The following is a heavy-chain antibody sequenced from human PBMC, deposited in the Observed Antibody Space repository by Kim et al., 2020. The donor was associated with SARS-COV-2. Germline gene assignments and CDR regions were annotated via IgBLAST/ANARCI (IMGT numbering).Heavy chain of an antibody. CDR3: ARDSGIAVARGMDV. CDR2: ISSSSSYI. Sequence: GGSLRLSCAASGFTFSSYSMNWVRQAPGKGLEWVSSISSSSSYIYYADSVKGRFTISRDNAKNSLYLQMNSLRAEDTAVYYCARDSGIAVARGMDVLGQGTTVTVSS. V-gene: IGHV3-21*01. CDR1: GFTFSSYS. J-gene: IGHJ6*02. D-gene: IGHD6-19*01.